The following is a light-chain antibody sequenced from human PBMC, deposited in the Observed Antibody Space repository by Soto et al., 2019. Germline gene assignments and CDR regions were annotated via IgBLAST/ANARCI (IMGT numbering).Light chain of an antibody. CDR2: SNN. J-gene: IGLJ1*01. CDR1: SSNIGSNT. V-gene: IGLV1-44*01. Sequence: QSVLTQPASVSGSPGQSITISCTGSSSNIGSNTVNWYQQLPGTAPKLLIYSNNQRPSGVPDRFSGSKSGTSASLAISGLQSEDEADYYCAAWDDSLTLYVFGTGTKVTVL. CDR3: AAWDDSLTLYV.